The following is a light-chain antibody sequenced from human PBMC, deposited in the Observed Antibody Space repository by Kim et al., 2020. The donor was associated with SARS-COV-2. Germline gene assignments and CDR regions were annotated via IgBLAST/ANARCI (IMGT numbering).Light chain of an antibody. V-gene: IGLV3-19*01. J-gene: IGLJ1*01. CDR3: NSRDSSGNYV. CDR1: SLRSYY. Sequence: VALGKTIRITCQGDSLRSYYASWYQQRPGQAPVLVIYGKNNRPSGIPDRFSGSSSGNTASLTITGAQAEDEADYYCNSRDSSGNYVFATGTKVTVL. CDR2: GKN.